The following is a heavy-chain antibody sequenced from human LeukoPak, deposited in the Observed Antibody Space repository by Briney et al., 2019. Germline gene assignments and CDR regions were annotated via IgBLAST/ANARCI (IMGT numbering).Heavy chain of an antibody. V-gene: IGHV4-30-2*01. CDR2: IYHSGST. Sequence: PSETLSLTCTVSGGSISSGGYYWSWIRQPRGKGLEWIGYIYHSGSTYYNPSLKSRVTISVDRSKNQFSLKLSSVTAADTAVYYCARVGSIAARLDYWGQGTLVTVSS. CDR1: GGSISSGGYY. J-gene: IGHJ4*02. D-gene: IGHD6-6*01. CDR3: ARVGSIAARLDY.